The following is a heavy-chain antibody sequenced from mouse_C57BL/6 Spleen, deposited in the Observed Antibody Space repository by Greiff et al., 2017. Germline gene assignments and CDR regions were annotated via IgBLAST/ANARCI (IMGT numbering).Heavy chain of an antibody. CDR2: IDPSDSET. CDR3: AREADGYYRFAY. J-gene: IGHJ3*01. Sequence: QVQLKQPGAELVRPGSSVKLSCKASGYTFTSYWMHWVKQRPIQGLEWIGNIDPSDSETHYNQKFKDKATLTVDKSSSTAYMQLSSLTSEDSAVYYCAREADGYYRFAYWGQGTLVTVSA. D-gene: IGHD2-3*01. CDR1: GYTFTSYW. V-gene: IGHV1-52*01.